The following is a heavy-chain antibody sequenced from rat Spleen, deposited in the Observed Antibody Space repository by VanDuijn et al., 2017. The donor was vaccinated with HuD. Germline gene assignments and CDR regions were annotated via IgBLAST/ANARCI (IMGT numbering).Heavy chain of an antibody. CDR1: GFTFNYYW. J-gene: IGHJ2*01. CDR3: ARGGYNYGWFAY. CDR2: ITNSGGST. Sequence: EVQLVESGGGLVQPGRSLKLSCVASGFTFNYYWMTWIRQAPGKGLEWVASITNSGGSTYYRDSVKGRFTISRDNAKNTLYLQMDSLRSEDTATYYCARGGYNYGWFAYWGQGVMVTVSS. D-gene: IGHD1-9*01. V-gene: IGHV5-31*01.